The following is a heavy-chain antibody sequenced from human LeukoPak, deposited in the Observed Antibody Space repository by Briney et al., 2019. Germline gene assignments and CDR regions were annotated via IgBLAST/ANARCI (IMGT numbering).Heavy chain of an antibody. V-gene: IGHV3-74*01. CDR1: GFTFSSYW. J-gene: IGHJ6*03. CDR3: ARVSYYGSGSFMDV. Sequence: GGSLRLSCAASGFTFSSYWMHWVRQAPGKGLVWVSRINSDGSSTSYADSVKGRFTISRDNAKNSLYLQMNSLRAEDTAMYYCARVSYYGSGSFMDVWGKGTTVTISS. CDR2: INSDGSST. D-gene: IGHD3-10*01.